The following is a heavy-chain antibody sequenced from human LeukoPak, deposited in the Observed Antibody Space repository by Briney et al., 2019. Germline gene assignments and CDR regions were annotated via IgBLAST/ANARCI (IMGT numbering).Heavy chain of an antibody. CDR1: RYTFTDYY. V-gene: IGHV1-46*01. D-gene: IGHD1-26*01. Sequence: ASVKVSRKSSRYTFTDYYTHWVRQAPCQGREWMGIFRPSGTTTVYPLELQGRHTLTRDTSTSTVYMELSSLTSADTGVYFCARESGGRTGGKTFDYWGQGTLVTVSS. CDR3: ARESGGRTGGKTFDY. CDR2: FRPSGTTT. J-gene: IGHJ4*02.